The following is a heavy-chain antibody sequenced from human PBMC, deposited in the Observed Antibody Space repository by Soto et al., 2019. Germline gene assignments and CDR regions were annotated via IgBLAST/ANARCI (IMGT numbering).Heavy chain of an antibody. CDR3: ARHPLDFLSGYYTDTTYYFDY. D-gene: IGHD3-3*01. CDR1: GGSISSSSYY. J-gene: IGHJ4*02. V-gene: IGHV4-39*01. CDR2: IYYSGST. Sequence: SETLSLTCTVSGGSISSSSYYWGWIRQPPGKGLEWIGSIYYSGSTYYNPSLKSRVTISVDTSKNQFSLKLSSVTAADTAVYYCARHPLDFLSGYYTDTTYYFDYRGQRTPVTGSS.